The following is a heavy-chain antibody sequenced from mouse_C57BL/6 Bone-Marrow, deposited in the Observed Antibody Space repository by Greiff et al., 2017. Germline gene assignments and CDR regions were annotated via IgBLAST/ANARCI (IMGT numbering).Heavy chain of an antibody. J-gene: IGHJ4*01. V-gene: IGHV1-22*01. Sequence: EVQGVESGPELVKPRASVKMSCKASGYTFTDYNMHWVKQSHGKSLEWIGYINPNNGGTSYNQKFKGKATLTVNKSSSTAYMELRSLTSEDSAVYYCANDLLWLRRYYYAMDYWGQGTSVTVSS. CDR2: INPNNGGT. D-gene: IGHD2-2*01. CDR1: GYTFTDYN. CDR3: ANDLLWLRRYYYAMDY.